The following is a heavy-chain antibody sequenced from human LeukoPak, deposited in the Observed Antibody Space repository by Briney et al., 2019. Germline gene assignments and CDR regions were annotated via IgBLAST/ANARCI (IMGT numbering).Heavy chain of an antibody. J-gene: IGHJ6*03. CDR2: IIPIFGTA. V-gene: IGHV1-69*05. D-gene: IGHD3-3*01. CDR1: GGTFSSYA. Sequence: SVKVSCKASGGTFSSYAISWVRQAPGQGLEWMGGIIPIFGTANYAQKFQGRVTITTDESTSTAYMELSSLRSEDTAVYYCARGGITIFGVAPSSGFNYYYMDVWGKGTTVTVSS. CDR3: ARGGITIFGVAPSSGFNYYYMDV.